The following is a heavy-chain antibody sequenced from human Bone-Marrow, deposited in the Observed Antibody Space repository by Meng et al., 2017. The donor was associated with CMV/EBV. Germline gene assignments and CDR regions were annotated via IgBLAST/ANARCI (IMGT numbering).Heavy chain of an antibody. J-gene: IGHJ4*02. CDR2: ISGSGGST. CDR3: AKGRAAASYYFDY. D-gene: IGHD6-13*01. Sequence: GVLKISCAASGFTFSSYAMSWVRQAPGKGLEWVSAISGSGGSTYYADSVKGRFTISRDNSKNTLYLQMNSLRAEDTAVYYCAKGRAAASYYFDYWGQGTLVTVSS. CDR1: GFTFSSYA. V-gene: IGHV3-23*01.